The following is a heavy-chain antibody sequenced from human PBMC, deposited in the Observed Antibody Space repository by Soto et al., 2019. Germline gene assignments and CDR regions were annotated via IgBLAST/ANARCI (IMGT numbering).Heavy chain of an antibody. CDR2: IIPIFGTA. D-gene: IGHD3-22*01. V-gene: IGHV1-69*06. Sequence: QVQLVQSGAEVKKPGSSVKVSCKASGGTFSSYAISWVRQAPGQGLEWMGGIIPIFGTANYAQKFQGRVTSTADKTTSQAYRELSSLRSEDKDVYYCASLSSSGYSPYYFDYWGQGTLVTVSS. CDR3: ASLSSSGYSPYYFDY. CDR1: GGTFSSYA. J-gene: IGHJ4*02.